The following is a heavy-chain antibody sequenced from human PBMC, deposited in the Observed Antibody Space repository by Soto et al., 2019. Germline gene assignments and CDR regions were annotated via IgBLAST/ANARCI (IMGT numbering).Heavy chain of an antibody. CDR1: GFTFSSYG. V-gene: IGHV3-33*01. J-gene: IGHJ3*02. CDR3: ARDRGARFYDYIWGSYRPTGAFDI. Sequence: PGGSLRLSCAASGFTFSSYGMHWVRQAPGKGLEWVAVIWYDGSNKYYADSVKGRFTISRDNSKNTLYLQMNSLRAEDTAVYYCARDRGARFYDYIWGSYRPTGAFDIWGQGTMVTVSS. D-gene: IGHD3-16*02. CDR2: IWYDGSNK.